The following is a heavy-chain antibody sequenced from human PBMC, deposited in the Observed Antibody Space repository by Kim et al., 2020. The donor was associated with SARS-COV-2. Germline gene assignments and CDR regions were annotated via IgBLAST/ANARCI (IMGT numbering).Heavy chain of an antibody. V-gene: IGHV3-30-3*01. J-gene: IGHJ4*02. Sequence: GGSLRLSCAASGFTFSSYDMHWVRQGPGKGLEWVALISFDGSNKYYADSVKGRFTVSRDNSKNTLYLQMNSLRAEDTAVYSCARGGHYFGSGRLILFDYWGQGNPVTVSS. CDR1: GFTFSSYD. CDR2: ISFDGSNK. D-gene: IGHD3-10*01. CDR3: ARGGHYFGSGRLILFDY.